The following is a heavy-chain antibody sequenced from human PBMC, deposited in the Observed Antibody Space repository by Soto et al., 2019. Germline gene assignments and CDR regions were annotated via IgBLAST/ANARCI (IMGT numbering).Heavy chain of an antibody. Sequence: QVQLQESGPGLVKPSQTLSLTCTVSGDSISSGGYYWSWIRQHPGKGLEWIGYIYYSGRTYYNPSLKSRITISVDTSKNQFSLRLSSVTAADTAVYYCASEVDGSGSYYVDIWGQGTVVTVSS. CDR2: IYYSGRT. D-gene: IGHD3-10*01. J-gene: IGHJ3*02. V-gene: IGHV4-31*03. CDR1: GDSISSGGYY. CDR3: ASEVDGSGSYYVDI.